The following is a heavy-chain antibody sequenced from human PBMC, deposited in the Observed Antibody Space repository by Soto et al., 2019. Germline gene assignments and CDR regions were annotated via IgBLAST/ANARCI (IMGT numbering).Heavy chain of an antibody. Sequence: QMQLQESGPGLVKPSQTLSLTCTVSGGSISSPYYCWSWIRQTPDKGLEWIGHLYDGGTTYNNPSLQSRITISEDTSKTQFSLKLSSVSAADTAVYYCARGPSGDKVDYWGQGILVTVSS. D-gene: IGHD7-27*01. CDR2: LYDGGTT. CDR1: GGSISSPYYC. V-gene: IGHV4-30-4*01. CDR3: ARGPSGDKVDY. J-gene: IGHJ4*02.